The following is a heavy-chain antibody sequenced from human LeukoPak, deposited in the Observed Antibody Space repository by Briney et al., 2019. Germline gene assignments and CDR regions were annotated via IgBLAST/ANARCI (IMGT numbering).Heavy chain of an antibody. J-gene: IGHJ5*02. CDR1: GYSFTSYW. CDR2: IYPGDSDT. D-gene: IGHD2-2*01. V-gene: IGHV5-51*01. Sequence: PGESLKISCKGSGYSFTSYWIGWVRQMPGKGLEWMGIIYPGDSDTRYSPSFQGQVTISADKSISTAYLQWSSLKASDTAMYYCARRTCSSTSCYINWFDPWGQGTLVTVSS. CDR3: ARRTCSSTSCYINWFDP.